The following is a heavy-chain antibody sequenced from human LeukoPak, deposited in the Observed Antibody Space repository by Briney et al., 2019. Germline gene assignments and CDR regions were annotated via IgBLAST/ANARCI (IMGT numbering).Heavy chain of an antibody. D-gene: IGHD1-26*01. CDR2: ISSNGGST. CDR3: ASGIVGATTDY. V-gene: IGHV3-64*01. J-gene: IGHJ4*02. CDR1: GFTFSSYA. Sequence: GGSLRLSCAASGFTFSSYAMHWVRQAPGKGLEYVSAISSNGGSTYYANSVKGRFTISRDNSKNTLYLQMGSLRAEDMAVYYCASGIVGATTDYWGQGTLVTVSS.